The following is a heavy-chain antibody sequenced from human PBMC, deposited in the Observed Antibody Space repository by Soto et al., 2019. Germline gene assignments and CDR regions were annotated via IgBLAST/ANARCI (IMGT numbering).Heavy chain of an antibody. D-gene: IGHD6-13*01. Sequence: EVQLLESGGGLVQPGGSLRLSCAASGFDFSAYAMSWVRQAPGKGLEWVSAITGRGDTTDYADSVKGRFTISRDNSKNTLYLQRNSLRAEDTAVYYCAKDLGAAGAFDYWGQGTLVTVSS. CDR3: AKDLGAAGAFDY. J-gene: IGHJ4*02. CDR2: ITGRGDTT. CDR1: GFDFSAYA. V-gene: IGHV3-23*01.